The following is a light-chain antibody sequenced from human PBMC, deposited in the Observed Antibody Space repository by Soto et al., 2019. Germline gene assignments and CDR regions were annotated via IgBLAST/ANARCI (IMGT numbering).Light chain of an antibody. J-gene: IGLJ3*02. CDR2: EVS. CDR1: SSDVGGYNY. V-gene: IGLV2-14*01. Sequence: QSALTQPASVSGSPGQSITISCTGTSSDVGGYNYVSWYQQHPGKAPKLMIYEVSNRPSGVSNRFSGSKSGNTASLTISGLQAVDEADYYCSSYTSGSTRVFGGGTKLTVL. CDR3: SSYTSGSTRV.